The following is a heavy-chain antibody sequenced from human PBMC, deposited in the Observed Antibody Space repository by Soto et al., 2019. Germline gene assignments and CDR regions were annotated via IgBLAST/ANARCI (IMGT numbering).Heavy chain of an antibody. D-gene: IGHD3-16*02. CDR2: IKSKTDGGTT. Sequence: GGSLRLSCAASGFTFSNAWMSWVRQAPGKGLEWVGRIKSKTDGGTTDYAAPVKGRFTISRDDSKNTLYLQMNSLKTEDTAVYYCTARHRSYPLYYDAFDIWGQGTMVTVS. CDR3: TARHRSYPLYYDAFDI. V-gene: IGHV3-15*01. J-gene: IGHJ3*02. CDR1: GFTFSNAW.